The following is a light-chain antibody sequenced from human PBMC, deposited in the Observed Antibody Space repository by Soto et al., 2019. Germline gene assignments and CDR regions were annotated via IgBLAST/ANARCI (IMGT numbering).Light chain of an antibody. CDR1: QSVSSN. V-gene: IGKV3-15*01. CDR3: QQYNNWPET. J-gene: IGKJ1*01. Sequence: EIVMMQSPATLSVSPGERATLSCRASQSVSSNLAWYQQRPGQAPRLLIYGASTRATGIPARFSGSGSGTEFTLTISSLQSEDFAAYHCQQYNNWPETFGQGTKVEIK. CDR2: GAS.